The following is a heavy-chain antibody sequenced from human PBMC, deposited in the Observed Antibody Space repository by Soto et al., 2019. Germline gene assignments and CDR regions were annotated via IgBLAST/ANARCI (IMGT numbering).Heavy chain of an antibody. CDR2: ISAYNGNT. V-gene: IGHV1-18*01. CDR3: ARAPSYGDYGGGGYYYGMDV. D-gene: IGHD4-17*01. Sequence: ASVKVSCKVSGYTLTELSMHWVRQAPGQGLEWMGWISAYNGNTNYAQKLQGRVTMTTDTSTSTAYMELRSLRSDDTAVYYCARAPSYGDYGGGGYYYGMDVWGQGTTVTVSS. J-gene: IGHJ6*02. CDR1: GYTLTELS.